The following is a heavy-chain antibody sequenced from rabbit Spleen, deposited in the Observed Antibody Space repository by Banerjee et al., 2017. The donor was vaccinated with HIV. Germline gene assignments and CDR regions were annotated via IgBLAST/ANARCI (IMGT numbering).Heavy chain of an antibody. CDR3: ARDTGSSFSSYGMDL. CDR1: GFTFSEKAV. J-gene: IGHJ6*01. Sequence: QEQLEESGGGLVKPEGSLTLTCKASGFTFSEKAVMCWVRQAPGKGLEWIACINAVTGRAVYASWAIGRFTFSKTSSTTVTLQMTSLTAADTATYFCARDTGSSFSSYGMDLWGQGTLVTVS. CDR2: INAVTGRA. D-gene: IGHD8-1*01. V-gene: IGHV1S45*01.